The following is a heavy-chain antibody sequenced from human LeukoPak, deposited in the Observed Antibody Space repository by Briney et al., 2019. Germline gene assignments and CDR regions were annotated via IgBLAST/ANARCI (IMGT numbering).Heavy chain of an antibody. V-gene: IGHV3-30*03. CDR1: GFTFSTYG. J-gene: IGHJ4*02. Sequence: GGSLRLSCAASGFTFSTYGMHWVRQAPGKGLEWVAVISYDGSNKYYADSVKGRFTISRDNSKNTLNLQMNSLRAEDTAEYYCARGITAMVTDYWGQGTLVTVSS. CDR3: ARGITAMVTDY. CDR2: ISYDGSNK. D-gene: IGHD5-18*01.